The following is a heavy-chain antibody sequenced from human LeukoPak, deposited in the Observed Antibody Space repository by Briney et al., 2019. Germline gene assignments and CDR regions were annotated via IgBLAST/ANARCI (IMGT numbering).Heavy chain of an antibody. J-gene: IGHJ6*03. V-gene: IGHV1-2*02. CDR2: INPNSGGT. Sequence: GASVKVSCKASGYTFTGYYMHWVRQAPGQGLEWMGWINPNSGGTNYAQKFQGRVTMTRDTSISTAYMELSRLRSDNTAVYYCARDWDYIAARPDYYMDVWGKGTTVTVSS. CDR1: GYTFTGYY. CDR3: ARDWDYIAARPDYYMDV. D-gene: IGHD6-6*01.